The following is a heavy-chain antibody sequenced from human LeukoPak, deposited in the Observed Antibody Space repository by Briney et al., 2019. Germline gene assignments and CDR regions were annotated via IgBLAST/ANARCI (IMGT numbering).Heavy chain of an antibody. CDR1: GDSITSHNW. CDR3: ASCLFDYYYFDQ. CDR2: IYHSGTT. V-gene: IGHV4-4*02. Sequence: SETLSLTCAVSGDSITSHNWWSWVRQSPGKGLEWIGEIYHSGTTNYSPSLKSRVTISVDKSKNQLSLRLTSVTAADTAVYFCASCLFDYYYFDQWGQGTLSPSPQ. D-gene: IGHD3-10*01. J-gene: IGHJ4*02.